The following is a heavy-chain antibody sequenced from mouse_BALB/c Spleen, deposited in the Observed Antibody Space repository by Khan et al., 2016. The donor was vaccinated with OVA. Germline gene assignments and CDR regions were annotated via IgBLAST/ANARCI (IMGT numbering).Heavy chain of an antibody. CDR2: ISSTGST. Sequence: VQLQQSGPGLVKPSQSLSLTCTVTGYSITSDYAWNWIRQFPGNKLEWMGYISSTGSTSYNPSLKSRISITRDTSKNQFFLQLKSVTTEDTATYYCARSLYYDYGYALDFWGRGTSVTVSS. CDR1: GYSITSDYA. V-gene: IGHV3-2*02. J-gene: IGHJ4*01. CDR3: ARSLYYDYGYALDF. D-gene: IGHD2-4*01.